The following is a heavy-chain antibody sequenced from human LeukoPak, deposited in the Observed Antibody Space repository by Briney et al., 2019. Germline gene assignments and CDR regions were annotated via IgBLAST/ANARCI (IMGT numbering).Heavy chain of an antibody. CDR1: GFTFSNYA. D-gene: IGHD3-22*01. CDR2: ISHDGSNK. J-gene: IGHJ4*02. CDR3: AKVEDYYDSSGYYDY. V-gene: IGHV3-30-3*01. Sequence: GGSLRLSCAASGFTFSNYAMYWVRQAPGKGLEWVALISHDGSNKNYADSVKGRFTISRDNSKNTLYLQMNSLRAEDTAVYYCAKVEDYYDSSGYYDYWGQGTLVTVSS.